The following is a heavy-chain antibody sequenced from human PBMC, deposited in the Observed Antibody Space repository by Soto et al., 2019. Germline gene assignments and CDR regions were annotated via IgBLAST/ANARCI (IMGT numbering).Heavy chain of an antibody. CDR3: ARDTERWAYYYGSGSSPFDY. D-gene: IGHD3-10*01. V-gene: IGHV1-69*04. CDR1: GGTFSSYT. CDR2: IIPILGIA. J-gene: IGHJ4*02. Sequence: ASVKVSCKASGGTFSSYTISWVRQAPGQGLEWMGRIIPILGIANYAQKFQGRVTITADKSTSTAYMELGSLRSEDTAVYYCARDTERWAYYYGSGSSPFDYWGQGTLVTVSS.